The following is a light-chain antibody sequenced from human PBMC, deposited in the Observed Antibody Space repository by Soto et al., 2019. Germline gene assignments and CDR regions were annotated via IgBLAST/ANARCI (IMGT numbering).Light chain of an antibody. J-gene: IGKJ1*01. Sequence: DIQMTQSPASLSASVGDRVTITCRASQSVSTDLTGYQQKPREAPRPLIYAVSNWQSGVPSRFSGSGSGTDFILTISNLQPEDFATYYCQQTHTTPWTFGQGTKVEIK. CDR3: QQTHTTPWT. V-gene: IGKV1-39*01. CDR1: QSVSTD. CDR2: AVS.